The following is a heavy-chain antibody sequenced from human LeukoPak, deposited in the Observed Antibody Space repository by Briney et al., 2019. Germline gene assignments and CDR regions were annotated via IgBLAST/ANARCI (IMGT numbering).Heavy chain of an antibody. CDR2: INPNSGGT. CDR3: AREEVAAAGNDY. D-gene: IGHD6-13*01. Sequence: ASVKVSCKASGYTFTGYYMHWVRQAPGQGLEWMGWINPNSGGTNYAQKFQGRVTMTRDTSISTAYMELSRLRSDDTAVYYCAREEVAAAGNDYWGQGTLVTVSS. V-gene: IGHV1-2*02. CDR1: GYTFTGYY. J-gene: IGHJ4*02.